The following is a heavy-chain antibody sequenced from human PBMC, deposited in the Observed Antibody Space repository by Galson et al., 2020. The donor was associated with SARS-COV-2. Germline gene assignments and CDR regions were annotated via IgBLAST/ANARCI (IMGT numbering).Heavy chain of an antibody. V-gene: IGHV1-2*02. CDR3: ARSYYYGDLDY. CDR1: GYTFIGYY. J-gene: IGHJ4*02. D-gene: IGHD4-17*01. CDR2: INPNSGGT. Sequence: ASVKVSCQASGYTFIGYYMHWVRQAPGQGLEWMGWINPNSGGTNYAQKFQGRVTMTRDTSISTVYMALSRLRSDDTAVYYCARSYYYGDLDYWGQGTLVTVSS.